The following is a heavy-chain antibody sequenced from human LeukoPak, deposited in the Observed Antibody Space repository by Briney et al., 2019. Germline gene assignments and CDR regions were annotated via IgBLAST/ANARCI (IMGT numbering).Heavy chain of an antibody. CDR2: INSDGSST. D-gene: IGHD2-2*01. CDR1: GFTFSSYW. J-gene: IGHJ4*02. Sequence: PGGSLRLSCAASGFTFSSYWMHWVRQAPGKGLVWVSRINSDGSSTSYADSVKGRFTISRDNAKNTLYLQMNSLRAEDTAVYYCARRVPDVGDFDYWGQGTLVTVSS. CDR3: ARRVPDVGDFDY. V-gene: IGHV3-74*01.